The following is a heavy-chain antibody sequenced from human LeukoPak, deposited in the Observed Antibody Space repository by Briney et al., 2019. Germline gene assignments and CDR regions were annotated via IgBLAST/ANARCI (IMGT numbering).Heavy chain of an antibody. J-gene: IGHJ4*02. CDR3: ARGGGSSNVDY. CDR2: ISSGGSTI. D-gene: IGHD2-15*01. V-gene: IGHV3-48*04. CDR1: GFTFRSYS. Sequence: GGSLTLSCAASGFTFRSYSMNWVRQAPGKGLEWVSYISSGGSTIYYADSVKGRFTISRDNAKNSLYLQMNSLRAEDTAVYYCARGGGSSNVDYWGQGTLVTVSS.